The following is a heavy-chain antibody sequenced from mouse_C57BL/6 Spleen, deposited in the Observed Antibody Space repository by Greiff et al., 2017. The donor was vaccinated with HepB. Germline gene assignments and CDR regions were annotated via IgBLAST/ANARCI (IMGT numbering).Heavy chain of an antibody. D-gene: IGHD1-2*01. CDR2: ISSGSSTI. J-gene: IGHJ4*01. V-gene: IGHV5-17*01. Sequence: EVQLQESGGGLVKPGGSLKLSCAASGFTFSDYGMHWVRQAPEKGLEWVAYISSGSSTIYYADTVKGRFTISRDNAKNTLFLQMTSLRSEDTAMYYCARRLLRPFYAMDYWGQGTSVTVSS. CDR3: ARRLLRPFYAMDY. CDR1: GFTFSDYG.